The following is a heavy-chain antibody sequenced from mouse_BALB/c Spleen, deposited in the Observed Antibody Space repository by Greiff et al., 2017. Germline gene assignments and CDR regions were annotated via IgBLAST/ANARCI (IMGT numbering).Heavy chain of an antibody. CDR2: ISDGGGYT. Sequence: EVKLVESGGGLVKPGGSLKLSCAASGFTFSDYYMYWVRQTPDKRLEWVATISDGGGYTYYPDSVKGRFTISRDNAKNNPYLQMSSLKSEDTAMYYCARDRYDWTPAWFAYWGQGTLVTVSA. D-gene: IGHD2-14*01. J-gene: IGHJ3*01. CDR3: ARDRYDWTPAWFAY. V-gene: IGHV5-4*02. CDR1: GFTFSDYY.